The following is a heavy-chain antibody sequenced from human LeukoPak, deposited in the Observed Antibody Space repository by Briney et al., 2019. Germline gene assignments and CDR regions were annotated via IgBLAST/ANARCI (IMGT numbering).Heavy chain of an antibody. V-gene: IGHV3-43*01. CDR2: INWDGGST. J-gene: IGHJ2*01. Sequence: PGGSLRLSCAASGFNFEDYTMHWVRQTPGKGLEWVSLINWDGGSTYYADSVKGRFAISRDNAENTLYLQMSSLRAEDTAVYYCAREGDRGHSSTSYFDLWGRGTLVSVSS. D-gene: IGHD6-13*01. CDR3: AREGDRGHSSTSYFDL. CDR1: GFNFEDYT.